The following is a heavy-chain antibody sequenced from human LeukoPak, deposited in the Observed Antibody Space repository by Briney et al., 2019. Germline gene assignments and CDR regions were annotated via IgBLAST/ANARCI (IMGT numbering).Heavy chain of an antibody. V-gene: IGHV3-23*01. D-gene: IGHD3-3*01. CDR2: ISGSGGST. J-gene: IGHJ4*02. Sequence: GGSLRLCCAASGFTFSSYAMSWVRQAPGKGLEWVSAISGSGGSTYYADSVKGRFTISRDNSKNTLYLQMNSLRAEDTAVYYCAKDSENYDFWSGYYFRPFFAYWGQGTLVTVSS. CDR1: GFTFSSYA. CDR3: AKDSENYDFWSGYYFRPFFAY.